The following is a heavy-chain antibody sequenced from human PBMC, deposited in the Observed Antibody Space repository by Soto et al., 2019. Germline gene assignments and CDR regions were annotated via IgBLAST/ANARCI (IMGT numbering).Heavy chain of an antibody. V-gene: IGHV4-31*03. D-gene: IGHD2-15*01. J-gene: IGHJ4*02. CDR2: IYYSGST. Sequence: QVQLQESGPGLVKPSQTLSLTCTVSGGSISSGGYYWSWIRQHPGKGLEWIGYIYYSGSTYYNPSLRRRVTISVDTAKNQFSLQLSSVTAADTAVYYCARDRSGGYCSGGSCYSDYFDYWGQGTLVTVSS. CDR3: ARDRSGGYCSGGSCYSDYFDY. CDR1: GGSISSGGYY.